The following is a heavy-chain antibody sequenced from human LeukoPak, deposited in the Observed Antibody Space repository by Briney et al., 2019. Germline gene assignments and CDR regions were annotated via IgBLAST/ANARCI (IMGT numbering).Heavy chain of an antibody. CDR3: ARLGIAVADDRDY. CDR2: IYYSGST. V-gene: IGHV4-39*01. Sequence: SETLSLTCTVSGGSISSSSYYWGWIRQPPGKGLEWIGSIYYSGSTYYNPSLKSRVTISVDTPKNQFSLKLSSVTAADTAVYYCARLGIAVADDRDYWGQGTLVTVSS. J-gene: IGHJ4*02. D-gene: IGHD6-19*01. CDR1: GGSISSSSYY.